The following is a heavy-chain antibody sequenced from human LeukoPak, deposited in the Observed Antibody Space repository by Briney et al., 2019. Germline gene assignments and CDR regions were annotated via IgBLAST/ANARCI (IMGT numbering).Heavy chain of an antibody. J-gene: IGHJ4*02. CDR1: GYTFTSYD. CDR3: ARDSGIAAREGADY. Sequence: ASVKVSCKASGYTFTSYDINWVRQATGQGLEWMGWMNPNSGNTGYAQKFQGRVTMTRNTSISTAYMELSSLRFEDTAVYYCARDSGIAAREGADYWGQGTLVTVSS. CDR2: MNPNSGNT. D-gene: IGHD6-13*01. V-gene: IGHV1-8*01.